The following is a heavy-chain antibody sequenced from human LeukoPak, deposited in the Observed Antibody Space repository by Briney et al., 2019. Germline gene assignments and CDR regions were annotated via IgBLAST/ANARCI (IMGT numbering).Heavy chain of an antibody. CDR3: ARDGRVVRAAKTAFDI. J-gene: IGHJ3*02. CDR1: GGTFSSYA. V-gene: IGHV1-69*05. Sequence: SVKVSCKASGGTFSSYAISWVRQAPGQGLEWMGGIIPIFGTANYAQKFQGRVTITTDESTSTAYMELSSLRSEDTAVYYCARDGRVVRAAKTAFDIWGQGTMVTVSS. CDR2: IIPIFGTA. D-gene: IGHD2-2*01.